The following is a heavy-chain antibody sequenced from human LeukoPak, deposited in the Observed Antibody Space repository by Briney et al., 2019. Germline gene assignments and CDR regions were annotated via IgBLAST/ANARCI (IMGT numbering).Heavy chain of an antibody. CDR3: ARYYYDSSGYYFPPGYFDY. CDR2: ISSSSSYI. J-gene: IGHJ4*02. V-gene: IGHV3-21*04. CDR1: GFTFSSYS. D-gene: IGHD3-22*01. Sequence: PGGSLRLSCAASGFTFSSYSMNWVRQAPGKGLEWVSSISSSSSYIYYADSVKGRFTISRDNAKNSLYLQMNSLRAEDTAVYYCARYYYDSSGYYFPPGYFDYWGQGTLVTVSS.